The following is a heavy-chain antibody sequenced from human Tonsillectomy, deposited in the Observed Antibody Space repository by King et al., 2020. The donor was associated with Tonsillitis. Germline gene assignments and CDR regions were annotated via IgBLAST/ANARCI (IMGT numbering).Heavy chain of an antibody. J-gene: IGHJ2*01. V-gene: IGHV2-26*01. CDR3: ARIYSSSWYWYFDL. CDR1: GVSLSNARMG. Sequence: TLQESGPVLVRPPETLTLTCTVSGVSLSNARMGVTWIRQPPGKALEWLGHIFSNDEKSYNTSLRSRLTISKDTSKSQVVLTLTTMDPVDTATYYCARIYSSSWYWYFDLWGRGTLVTVSS. D-gene: IGHD6-13*01. CDR2: IFSNDEK.